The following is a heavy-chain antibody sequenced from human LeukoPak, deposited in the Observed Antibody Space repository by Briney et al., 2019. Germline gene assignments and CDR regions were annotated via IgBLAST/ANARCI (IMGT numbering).Heavy chain of an antibody. CDR2: IKSSSDGGPT. D-gene: IGHD2-21*01. Sequence: GGSLRLSCAASGFTFHSAWMTWVRQSPGKGLEWIAHIKSSSDGGPTAYAAPVKGRFTISRDDSKNTLYLQMRDLKTEDTAVYFCTTASLRIRWGQGTLVTVSS. CDR3: TTASLRIR. CDR1: GFTFHSAW. J-gene: IGHJ4*02. V-gene: IGHV3-15*01.